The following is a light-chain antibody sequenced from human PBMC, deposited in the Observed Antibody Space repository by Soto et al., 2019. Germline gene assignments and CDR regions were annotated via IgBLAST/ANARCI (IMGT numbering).Light chain of an antibody. CDR2: AAS. Sequence: IQLTQSPSSLSASVGDRVTITFRASQGISSYLAWYQQKPGKAPKLLIYAASTLQSGVPSRFSGSGSGTDFTLTISSLQPEDFATYSCQQLNRYPWTFGQGTKVDI. V-gene: IGKV1-9*01. J-gene: IGKJ1*01. CDR1: QGISSY. CDR3: QQLNRYPWT.